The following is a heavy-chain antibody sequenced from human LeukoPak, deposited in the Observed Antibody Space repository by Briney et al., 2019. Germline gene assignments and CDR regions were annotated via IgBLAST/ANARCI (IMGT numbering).Heavy chain of an antibody. Sequence: SETLSLTCTVSGGSISSYYWSWIRQPAGKGLEWIGRIYTSGSTDYNPSLKSRVTMSVDTSKNQFSLKLSSVTAADTAVYYCARDTSSSWYGWFDPWGQGTLVTVPS. CDR2: IYTSGST. J-gene: IGHJ5*02. V-gene: IGHV4-4*07. CDR3: ARDTSSSWYGWFDP. D-gene: IGHD6-13*01. CDR1: GGSISSYY.